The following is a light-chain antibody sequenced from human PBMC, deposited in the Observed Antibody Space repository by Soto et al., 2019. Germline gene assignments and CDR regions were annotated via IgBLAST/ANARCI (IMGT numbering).Light chain of an antibody. CDR1: QDIRHH. Sequence: DIQMTQSPSSLSASVGDRVTITCRASQDIRHHLAWFQQRPGQVPKLLIYAASTLQSGVPSRFSGSGSGTDFSLTISSLQPEDVATYYCQKYNSAPLTFGPGTKVDIK. V-gene: IGKV1-27*01. J-gene: IGKJ3*01. CDR3: QKYNSAPLT. CDR2: AAS.